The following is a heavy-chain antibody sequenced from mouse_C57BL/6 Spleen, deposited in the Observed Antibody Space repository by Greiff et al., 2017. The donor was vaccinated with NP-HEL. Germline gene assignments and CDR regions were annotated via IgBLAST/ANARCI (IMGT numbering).Heavy chain of an antibody. Sequence: QVQLKESGAELVRPGTSVKVSCKASGYAFTNYLIEWVKQRPGQGLEWIGVINPGSGGANYNEKFKGKATLTADKSSSTAYMQLSSLPSEDSAVYFCARREDSSGYDYWGQGTTLTVSS. D-gene: IGHD3-2*02. CDR2: INPGSGGA. CDR1: GYAFTNYL. J-gene: IGHJ2*01. V-gene: IGHV1-54*01. CDR3: ARREDSSGYDY.